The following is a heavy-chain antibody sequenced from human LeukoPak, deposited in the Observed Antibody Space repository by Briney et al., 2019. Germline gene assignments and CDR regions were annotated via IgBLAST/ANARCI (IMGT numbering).Heavy chain of an antibody. CDR2: IYRGGNT. D-gene: IGHD1-7*01. J-gene: IGHJ5*02. CDR1: GFTFSGHP. V-gene: IGHV3-53*01. CDR3: AKDDNWNYLNWFDP. Sequence: GGSLRLSCAASGFTFSGHPMSWVRQAPGKGLEWVSVIYRGGNTYYADSVKGRFTISTDNSKNTLYLQMNSLRAEDTAVYYCAKDDNWNYLNWFDPWGQGTLVTVSS.